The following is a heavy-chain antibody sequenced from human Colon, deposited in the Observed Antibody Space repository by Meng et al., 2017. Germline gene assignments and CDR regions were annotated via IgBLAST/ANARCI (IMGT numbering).Heavy chain of an antibody. J-gene: IGHJ5*02. Sequence: GRLQAAGPGLVKPSGTLSLTCTVSGGSITSSDWWSWVRQTPGKGLEWIGETYQNGRPNYNPSLKSRVTISVDKSKNQFSLNMTSVTAADTAVYYCAREVVVAGTRNWLDPWGQGILVTVSS. V-gene: IGHV4-4*02. CDR1: GGSITSSDW. CDR3: AREVVVAGTRNWLDP. D-gene: IGHD6-19*01. CDR2: TYQNGRP.